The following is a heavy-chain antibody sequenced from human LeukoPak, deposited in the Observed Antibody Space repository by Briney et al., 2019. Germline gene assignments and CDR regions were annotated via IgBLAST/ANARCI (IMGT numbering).Heavy chain of an antibody. CDR2: IYPGDSDT. CDR3: ARQSWVGDYYDSSGFDY. J-gene: IGHJ4*02. CDR1: GYSFTSYW. Sequence: GESLKISCKGSGYSFTSYWIGWACQMPGKGLEWMGIIYPGDSDTRYSPSFQGQVTISADKSISTAYLQWSSLKASDTAMYYCARQSWVGDYYDSSGFDYWGQGTLVTVSS. D-gene: IGHD3-22*01. V-gene: IGHV5-51*01.